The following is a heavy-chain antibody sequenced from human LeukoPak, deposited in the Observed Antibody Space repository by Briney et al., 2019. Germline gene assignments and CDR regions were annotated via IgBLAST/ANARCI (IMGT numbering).Heavy chain of an antibody. CDR1: GFTFSSYA. V-gene: IGHV3-23*01. Sequence: GGSLRLSCAASGFTFSSYAMSWVRQAPGKGLEWVSAISGSGGSTYYAGSVKGRFTISRDNSKNTLYLQMNSLRAEDTAVYYCAKDTSHSYYYGMDVWGQGTTVTVSS. CDR2: ISGSGGST. CDR3: AKDTSHSYYYGMDV. J-gene: IGHJ6*02.